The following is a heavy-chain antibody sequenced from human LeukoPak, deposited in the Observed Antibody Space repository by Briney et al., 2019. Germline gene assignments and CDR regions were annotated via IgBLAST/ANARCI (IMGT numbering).Heavy chain of an antibody. Sequence: SETLSLTCTVSGVSISSSSYYWGWLRQPPGKGLEWIGSIYYSGCTYYNPSLKSRVTISVDTSKNQCSLTLSSVTAADTAVYYCARSRYDGSGYYFEGEIHFDYWGQGTLVTVSS. D-gene: IGHD3-22*01. CDR3: ARSRYDGSGYYFEGEIHFDY. V-gene: IGHV4-39*07. CDR1: GVSISSSSYY. CDR2: IYYSGCT. J-gene: IGHJ4*02.